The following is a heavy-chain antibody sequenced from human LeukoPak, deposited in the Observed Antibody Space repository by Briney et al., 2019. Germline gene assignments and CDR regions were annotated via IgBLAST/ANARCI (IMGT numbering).Heavy chain of an antibody. CDR1: GGSISSYY. J-gene: IGHJ4*02. Sequence: SETLSLTCTVSGGSISSYYWSWIRQPPGKGLEWIGYIYYSGSTNYNPSLKSRVTISVDTSKNQFSLKLSSVTAADTAVYPCARGRLVSWSGGDLFEYWGQGALVTVSS. CDR3: ARGRLVSWSGGDLFEY. CDR2: IYYSGST. V-gene: IGHV4-59*01. D-gene: IGHD3-3*01.